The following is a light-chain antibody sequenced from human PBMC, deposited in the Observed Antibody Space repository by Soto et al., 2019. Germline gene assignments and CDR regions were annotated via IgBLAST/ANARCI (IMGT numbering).Light chain of an antibody. V-gene: IGKV1-5*01. CDR2: DAS. CDR3: QQYDLYPLT. J-gene: IGKJ1*01. CDR1: QFINKW. Sequence: DIQMTQSPSTLSASIGDRVTITCRASQFINKWLAWHLQEPGKAPKVLIFDASTLQSGVPSRFSGSGFGTEFTLTIVSLQPEDFATYYCQQYDLYPLTFGQGTRVEIK.